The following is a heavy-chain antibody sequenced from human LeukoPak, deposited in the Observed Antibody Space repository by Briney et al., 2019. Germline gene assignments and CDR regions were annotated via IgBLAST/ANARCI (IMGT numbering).Heavy chain of an antibody. CDR1: GGSISSGGYY. V-gene: IGHV4-31*03. CDR2: IYYSGST. J-gene: IGHJ5*02. CDR3: ACTPIAAPTKNNWFDP. Sequence: SETLSLTCTVSGGSISSGGYYCSWIRQHPGKGLEWIVYIYYSGSTYYNPSLKSRVTISVDTSKNQFSLKLSSVTAADTAVYYCACTPIAAPTKNNWFDPWGQGTLVSVSS. D-gene: IGHD6-6*01.